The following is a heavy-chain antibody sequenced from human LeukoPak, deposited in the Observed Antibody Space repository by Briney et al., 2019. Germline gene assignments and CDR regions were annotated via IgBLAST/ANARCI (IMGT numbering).Heavy chain of an antibody. D-gene: IGHD2-2*02. J-gene: IGHJ4*02. CDR2: INTNTGNP. CDR3: ARDTYCSSTSCYNYFDY. V-gene: IGHV7-4-1*02. Sequence: ASVKVSCKASGYTFTGYYMHWVRQAPGQGLEWMGWINTNTGNPTYAQGFTGRFVFSLDTSVSTAYLQISSLKAEDTAVYYCARDTYCSSTSCYNYFDYWGQGTLVTVSS. CDR1: GYTFTGYY.